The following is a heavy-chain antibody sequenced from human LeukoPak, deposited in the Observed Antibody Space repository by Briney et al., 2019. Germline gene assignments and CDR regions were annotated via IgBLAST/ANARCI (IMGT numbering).Heavy chain of an antibody. V-gene: IGHV4-4*07. Sequence: SETLSLTCTVSGGSISSYYWSWIRQPAGKGLEWIGRIYTSGSTNYNPSLKSRVTMSVDTSKNQFSLKLCSVTAADTAVYYCARDWVEQQLVYYFDYWGQGTLVTVSS. CDR2: IYTSGST. CDR1: GGSISSYY. D-gene: IGHD6-13*01. J-gene: IGHJ4*02. CDR3: ARDWVEQQLVYYFDY.